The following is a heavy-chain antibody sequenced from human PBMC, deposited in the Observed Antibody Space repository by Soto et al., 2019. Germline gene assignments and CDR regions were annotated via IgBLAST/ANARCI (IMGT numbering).Heavy chain of an antibody. V-gene: IGHV4-39*01. CDR2: IHYSGST. Sequence: SETLSLTCTVSGDSIGTTHSYWAWIRQSPGKGLEWIGNIHYSGSTYYMPSLRSRVTLSVDTSKNQFSLRLTSVTAEDTAVYYCVRHECNANVWELDFWGQGTLVTVSS. D-gene: IGHD1-26*01. CDR1: GDSIGTTHSY. J-gene: IGHJ4*02. CDR3: VRHECNANVWELDF.